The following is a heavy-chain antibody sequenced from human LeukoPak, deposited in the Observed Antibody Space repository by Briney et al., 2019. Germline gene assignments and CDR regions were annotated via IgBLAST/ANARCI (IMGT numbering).Heavy chain of an antibody. CDR2: MSYDGNNK. CDR3: ASSRSGWIYFDY. D-gene: IGHD6-19*01. V-gene: IGHV3-30*03. CDR1: GFTFSSYG. Sequence: PGGSLRLSCAASGFTFSSYGMHWVRQAPGKGLEWVAVMSYDGNNKYYADSVKGRFTISRDNSKNTLYLQMSSLRVEDTAVYYCASSRSGWIYFDYWGQGTLVTVSS. J-gene: IGHJ4*02.